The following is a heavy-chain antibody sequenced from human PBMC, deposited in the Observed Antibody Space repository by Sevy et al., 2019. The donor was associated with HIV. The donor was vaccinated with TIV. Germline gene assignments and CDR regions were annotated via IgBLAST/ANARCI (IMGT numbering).Heavy chain of an antibody. J-gene: IGHJ4*02. V-gene: IGHV3-74*01. Sequence: GGSLRLSCAASGFTFSHYWMHWVRQAPGKGLVWVSSVKTDGTDTRYADSVKGRFTISRDNGKNTLYLQMNSLRADDTAVYFCARDEGQGSMVRGFDDWGLGTLVTVSS. CDR3: ARDEGQGSMVRGFDD. D-gene: IGHD3-10*01. CDR2: VKTDGTDT. CDR1: GFTFSHYW.